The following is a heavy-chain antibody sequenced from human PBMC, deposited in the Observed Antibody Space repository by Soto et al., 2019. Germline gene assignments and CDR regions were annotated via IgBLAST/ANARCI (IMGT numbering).Heavy chain of an antibody. D-gene: IGHD6-13*01. Sequence: GGSLRLSCAASGFTISSYSRNWVRQAPGKGLEWVSSISSSRSYIYYADTVKGRFTISRENAKYSLYLHMISLRAEAMAVYDCARCSAAADSFDIWGQGTMVTVSS. J-gene: IGHJ3*02. CDR1: GFTISSYS. CDR3: ARCSAAADSFDI. V-gene: IGHV3-21*01. CDR2: ISSSRSYI.